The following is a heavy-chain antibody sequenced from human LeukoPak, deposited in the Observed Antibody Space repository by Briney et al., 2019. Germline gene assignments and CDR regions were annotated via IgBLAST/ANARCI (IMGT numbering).Heavy chain of an antibody. V-gene: IGHV1-2*02. CDR3: ARAPQEQQLANWFDP. Sequence: ASVKVSCKASGYTFTGYYMHWVRQAPGQGLEWMGWINPNSGGTNYAQKFQGRVTMTRDTSISTAYMELSRLRSGDTAVYYCARAPQEQQLANWFDPWGQGTLVTVSS. CDR2: INPNSGGT. D-gene: IGHD6-13*01. J-gene: IGHJ5*02. CDR1: GYTFTGYY.